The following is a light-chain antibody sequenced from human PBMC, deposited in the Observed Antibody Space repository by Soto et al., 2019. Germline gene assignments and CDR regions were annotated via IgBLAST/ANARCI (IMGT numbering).Light chain of an antibody. CDR1: SSNIGAGYD. CDR3: QYYDSSLSGYV. Sequence: TQPPPGSGAPGQRVTISCTWSSSNIGAGYDVHWYQQLPGTAPKLLIYGNSNRPSGVPDRFSGSKYGTSASLAITGLQAEDEADYYCQYYDSSLSGYVFGPGTKVTVL. V-gene: IGLV1-40*01. J-gene: IGLJ1*01. CDR2: GNS.